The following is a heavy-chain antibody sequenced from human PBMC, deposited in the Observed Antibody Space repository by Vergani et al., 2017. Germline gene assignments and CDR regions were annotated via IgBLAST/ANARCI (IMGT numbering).Heavy chain of an antibody. CDR3: AKDFFLLPASSGSPPGD. J-gene: IGHJ4*02. V-gene: IGHV3-30*02. Sequence: QVQLVESGGGVVQPGGSLRLSCAASGFTFSSYGMHWVRQAPGKGLEWVAFIRYDGSNKYYADSVKGRFTISRDNSKNTLYLQMTSLRAEDTAVYYCAKDFFLLPASSGSPPGDWGQGTLVTVSS. D-gene: IGHD3-22*01. CDR1: GFTFSSYG. CDR2: IRYDGSNK.